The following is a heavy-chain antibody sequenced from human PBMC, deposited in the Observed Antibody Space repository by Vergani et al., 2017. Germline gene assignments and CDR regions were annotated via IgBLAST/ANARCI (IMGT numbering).Heavy chain of an antibody. D-gene: IGHD3-10*01. CDR2: INPNSGGT. CDR1: GGTFSSYT. CDR3: ARTLKDEGSPHGRYFDY. V-gene: IGHV1-69*02. J-gene: IGHJ4*02. Sequence: QVQLVQSGAEVKKPGSSVKVSCKASGGTFSSYTISWVRQAPGQGLEWMGWINPNSGGTNYAQKFQGRVTMTTDTSTSTAYMELRSLRSDDTAVYYCARTLKDEGSPHGRYFDYWGQGTLVTVSS.